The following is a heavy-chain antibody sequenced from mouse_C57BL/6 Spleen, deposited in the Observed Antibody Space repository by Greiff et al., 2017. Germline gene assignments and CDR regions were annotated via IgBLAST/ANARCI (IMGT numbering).Heavy chain of an antibody. D-gene: IGHD1-1*01. CDR2: IRNKANGYTT. J-gene: IGHJ1*03. Sequence: EVQGVESGGGLVQPGGSLSLSCAASGFTFTDYYMSWVRQPPGKALAWLGFIRNKANGYTTEYSASVKGRFTISRDNSQSILYLQMNALRAEDSATYYCATVVAPYWYFDVWGTGTTVTVSS. CDR1: GFTFTDYY. CDR3: ATVVAPYWYFDV. V-gene: IGHV7-3*01.